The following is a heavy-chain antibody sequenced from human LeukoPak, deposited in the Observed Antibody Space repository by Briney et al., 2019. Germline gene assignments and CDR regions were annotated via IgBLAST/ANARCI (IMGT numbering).Heavy chain of an antibody. Sequence: GESLRLSCAASGFTFSGSTMHWVRQASGKGLEWVGRIRTKVNSYATAYAASVKGRFTISRDDSKNTAYLQMNSLKTEDTAVYYCTRSAGGTFDYWGQGTLVTVSS. V-gene: IGHV3-73*01. J-gene: IGHJ4*02. D-gene: IGHD1-26*01. CDR2: IRTKVNSYAT. CDR3: TRSAGGTFDY. CDR1: GFTFSGST.